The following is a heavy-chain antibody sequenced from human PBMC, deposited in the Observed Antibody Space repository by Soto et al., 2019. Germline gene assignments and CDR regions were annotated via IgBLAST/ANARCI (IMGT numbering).Heavy chain of an antibody. Sequence: RSLTCTVSGGSISIYYWGWIRQPPGKGLEWIGYIYYSGSTNYNPSLKSRVTISVDTSKNQFSLKLSSVTAADKAVYYCAREGWYSYYYGMDVWGQGTTVTISS. CDR3: AREGWYSYYYGMDV. CDR1: GGSISIYY. V-gene: IGHV4-59*01. CDR2: IYYSGST. D-gene: IGHD6-19*01. J-gene: IGHJ6*02.